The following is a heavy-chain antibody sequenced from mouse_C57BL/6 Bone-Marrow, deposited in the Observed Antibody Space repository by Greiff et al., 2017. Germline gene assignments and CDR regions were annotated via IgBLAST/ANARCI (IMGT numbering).Heavy chain of an antibody. J-gene: IGHJ3*01. CDR3: ARDLGKLRYSFAY. D-gene: IGHD1-1*01. Sequence: EVQLVESGPGLVKPSQSLSLTCSVTGYSITSGYYWNWIRQFPGNKLEWMGYISYDGSNNYNPSLKNRISITRDTSKNQFFLKLNSVTTEDTATYYCARDLGKLRYSFAYWGQGTLVTVSA. V-gene: IGHV3-6*01. CDR1: GYSITSGYY. CDR2: ISYDGSN.